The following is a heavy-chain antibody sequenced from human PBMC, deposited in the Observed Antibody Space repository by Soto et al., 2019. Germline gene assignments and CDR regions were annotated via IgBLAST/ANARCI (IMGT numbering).Heavy chain of an antibody. CDR2: IIPIFGTA. D-gene: IGHD2-2*02. J-gene: IGHJ6*02. Sequence: QVQLVQSGAEVKKPGSSVKVSCKASGGTFSSYAISWVRQAPGQGLEWMGGIIPIFGTANYAQKFQGRVTITADESTSTAYMELSRLRSEDTAVYYCARADIVVVPDAIHYYGMDVWGQGTTVTVSS. V-gene: IGHV1-69*01. CDR1: GGTFSSYA. CDR3: ARADIVVVPDAIHYYGMDV.